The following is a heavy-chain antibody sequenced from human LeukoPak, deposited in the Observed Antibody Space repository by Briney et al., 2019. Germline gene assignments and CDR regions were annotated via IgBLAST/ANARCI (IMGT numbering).Heavy chain of an antibody. J-gene: IGHJ1*01. V-gene: IGHV4-30-4*01. D-gene: IGHD2-2*02. Sequence: SQTLSLTCTVSGGSISSGDYYWSWIRQPPGKGLEWIGYIYYSGSTYYNPSLKSRVTISVDTSKNQFSLKLSSVTAADTAVYYCARAQLLYLGGYFQHWGQGTLVTVSS. CDR1: GGSISSGDYY. CDR3: ARAQLLYLGGYFQH. CDR2: IYYSGST.